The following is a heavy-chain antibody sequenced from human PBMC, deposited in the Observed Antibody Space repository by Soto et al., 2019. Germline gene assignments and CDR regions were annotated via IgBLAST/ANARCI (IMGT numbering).Heavy chain of an antibody. Sequence: SETLSLTCAVYGGSFSGNYWSWVRQPPGKGLEWIGEFSDSGSTNYNPSLKSRVTISVDTSNNQFSLRLSSVTAADTAVYYCARDVGLQHDTGYYDFWSGKNNWFDPWGQGILVTVSS. V-gene: IGHV4-34*01. CDR1: GGSFSGNY. D-gene: IGHD3-3*01. CDR3: ARDVGLQHDTGYYDFWSGKNNWFDP. CDR2: FSDSGST. J-gene: IGHJ5*02.